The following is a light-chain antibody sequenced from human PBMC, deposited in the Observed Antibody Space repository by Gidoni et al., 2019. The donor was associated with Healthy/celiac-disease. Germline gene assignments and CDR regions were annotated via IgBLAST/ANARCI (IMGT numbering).Light chain of an antibody. CDR1: QSVCSSY. Sequence: SQSVCSSYLAWYQQKPGQAPRLLSYGSSSRATGIPDRFSGSGSGTDFTLTISRLEPEDFALYYCQQYGSSPGTFGQGTKLEIK. CDR2: GSS. J-gene: IGKJ2*01. V-gene: IGKV3-20*01. CDR3: QQYGSSPGT.